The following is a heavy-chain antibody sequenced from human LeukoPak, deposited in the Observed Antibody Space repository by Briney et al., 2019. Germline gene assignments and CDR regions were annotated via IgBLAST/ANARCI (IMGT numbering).Heavy chain of an antibody. CDR2: MRGSGGST. V-gene: IGHV3-23*01. J-gene: IGHJ4*02. CDR1: GFTFSSYA. D-gene: IGHD3-22*01. Sequence: GGCLRLSCAASGFTFSSYAMSWVRQAPGKGLEWVSAMRGSGGSTYYADSVKGRFTISRDNSKNTLYLQMNSLRAEDTAVYYCAKDLYDSSGYYYQGCFDYWGQGTLVTVSS. CDR3: AKDLYDSSGYYYQGCFDY.